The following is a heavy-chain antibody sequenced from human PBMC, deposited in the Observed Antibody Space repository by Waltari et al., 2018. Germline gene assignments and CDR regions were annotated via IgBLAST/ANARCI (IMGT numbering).Heavy chain of an antibody. D-gene: IGHD3-3*01. CDR2: IYHSGST. J-gene: IGHJ4*02. V-gene: IGHV4-38-2*01. CDR3: ASPIFGVVNTGGPFDY. Sequence: QVQLQESGPGLVKPSETLSLSCAVSGYSIRRGYYWGWIRQPPGKGLEWIGSIYHSGSTYYNPSLKSRVTISVDTSKNQFSLKLSSVTAADTAVYYCASPIFGVVNTGGPFDYWGQGTLVTVSS. CDR1: GYSIRRGYY.